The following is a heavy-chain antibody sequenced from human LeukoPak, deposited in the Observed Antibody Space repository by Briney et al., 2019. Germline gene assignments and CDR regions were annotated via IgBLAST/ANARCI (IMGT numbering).Heavy chain of an antibody. V-gene: IGHV4-4*02. CDR1: GGSISSSNW. D-gene: IGHD6-19*01. CDR3: ARGRDYVTNHSSGWLGGWFDP. Sequence: SETLSLTCAVSGGSISSSNWWSWVRQPPGKGLEWIGEINHSGSTNYNPSLKSRVTISVDTSKNQFSLKLSSVTAADTAVYYCARGRDYVTNHSSGWLGGWFDPWGQGTLVTVSS. J-gene: IGHJ5*02. CDR2: INHSGST.